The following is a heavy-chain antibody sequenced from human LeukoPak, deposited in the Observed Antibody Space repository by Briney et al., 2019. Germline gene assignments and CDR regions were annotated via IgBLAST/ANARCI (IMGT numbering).Heavy chain of an antibody. CDR3: AKRVSQLGKYYFDY. CDR2: ISSSGGST. CDR1: GFTFSSYE. V-gene: IGHV3-23*01. D-gene: IGHD1-1*01. J-gene: IGHJ4*02. Sequence: SGGSLRLSCAASGFTFSSYEMNWVRQAPGKGLEWVSYISSSGGSTYYADSVKGRFTISRDNSKNTLFLQMNSLRAEDTAVYYCAKRVSQLGKYYFDYWGQGTLVTVSS.